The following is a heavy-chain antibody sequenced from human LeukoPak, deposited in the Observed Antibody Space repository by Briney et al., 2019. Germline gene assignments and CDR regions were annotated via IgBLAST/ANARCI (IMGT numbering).Heavy chain of an antibody. J-gene: IGHJ4*02. CDR2: ISYDGSNK. Sequence: GGSLRLSCAASGFTFRSYAMHWVRQAPGKGLEWVAVISYDGSNKYYIDSVKGRFTISRDNSKNTLYLQMNSLRTEDTAMYYCARGSHRWATTNGNFDYWGQGTLVTVSS. CDR3: ARGSHRWATTNGNFDY. D-gene: IGHD1-1*01. CDR1: GFTFRSYA. V-gene: IGHV3-30*04.